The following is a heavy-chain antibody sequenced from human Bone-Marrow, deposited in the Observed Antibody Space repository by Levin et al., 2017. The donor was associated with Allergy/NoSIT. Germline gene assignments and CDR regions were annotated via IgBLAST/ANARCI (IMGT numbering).Heavy chain of an antibody. Sequence: GGSLRLSCAASGFSFSSYAMIWVRQAPGKGLEWVSGINGAGAGTYYADSVKGRFTISRDNSKNTLYLQMNSLRGEDTAVYYCAKENSRYYFGYGSYYSPPYYFDYWGQGTLVTVSS. J-gene: IGHJ4*02. V-gene: IGHV3-23*01. D-gene: IGHD3-10*01. CDR3: AKENSRYYFGYGSYYSPPYYFDY. CDR2: INGAGAGT. CDR1: GFSFSSYA.